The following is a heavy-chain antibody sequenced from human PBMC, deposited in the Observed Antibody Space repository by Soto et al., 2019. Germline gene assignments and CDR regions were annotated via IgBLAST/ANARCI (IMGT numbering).Heavy chain of an antibody. CDR1: GFTLSSYW. D-gene: IGHD2-15*01. J-gene: IGHJ5*02. CDR3: ARDIVVVVAATPVWWFDP. Sequence: EVQLVESGGGLVQPGGSLRLSCAASGFTLSSYWMSWVRQAPGKGLEWVANIKQDGSEKYYVDSVKGRFTISRDNAKNSLYLQMNSLRAEDTAVYYCARDIVVVVAATPVWWFDPWGQGTLVTVSS. CDR2: IKQDGSEK. V-gene: IGHV3-7*05.